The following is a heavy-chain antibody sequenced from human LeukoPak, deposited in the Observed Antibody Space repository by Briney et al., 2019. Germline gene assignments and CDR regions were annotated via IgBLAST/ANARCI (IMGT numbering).Heavy chain of an antibody. D-gene: IGHD5-18*01. J-gene: IGHJ4*02. CDR1: GGSISSYY. CDR2: IYYSGST. CDR3: ARQGYSYADDY. Sequence: SETLSLTCTVSGGSISSYYWSWIRQPPGKGLEWIGYIYYSGSTNYNPSLKSRVTISVDTSKNQFSLKLSSVTAADTAVYYCARQGYSYADDYWGQGTLVTVSS. V-gene: IGHV4-59*01.